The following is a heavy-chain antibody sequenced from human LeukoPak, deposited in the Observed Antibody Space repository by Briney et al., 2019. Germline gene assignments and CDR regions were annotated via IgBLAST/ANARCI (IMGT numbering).Heavy chain of an antibody. J-gene: IGHJ4*02. CDR3: ARHSMVTVPFDY. CDR1: GVSVSRGGYY. CDR2: IYYSGST. Sequence: PSETLSLTCTVSGVSVSRGGYYWGWIRQPPGKGLEWIGSIYYSGSTYYNPSLKSRVTISVDTSKNQFSLKLSSVTAADTAVYYCARHSMVTVPFDYWGQGTLVTVSS. V-gene: IGHV4-39*01. D-gene: IGHD5-18*01.